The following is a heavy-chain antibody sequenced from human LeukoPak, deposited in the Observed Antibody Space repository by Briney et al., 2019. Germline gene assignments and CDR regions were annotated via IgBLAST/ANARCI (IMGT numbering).Heavy chain of an antibody. V-gene: IGHV3-64*01. J-gene: IGHJ4*02. Sequence: GGSLRLSCAASGFTFSSYAMHWVRQAPGKGLEYVSAISTNGGSTYYANSVKGRFTISRDNSKNTLCLQMGSLRADDMAVYYCARRAGSNWYMDYWGQGTLVTVSS. CDR1: GFTFSSYA. CDR2: ISTNGGST. D-gene: IGHD6-13*01. CDR3: ARRAGSNWYMDY.